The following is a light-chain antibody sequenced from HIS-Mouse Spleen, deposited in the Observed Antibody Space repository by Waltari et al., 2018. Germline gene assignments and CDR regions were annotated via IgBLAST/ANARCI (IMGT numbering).Light chain of an antibody. CDR2: AAS. J-gene: IGKJ1*01. Sequence: DIQLTQSPSFLSASVGDSVTITCRASPGISSYLAGYQQKPGKAPKLLIYAASTLQSGVPSRFSGSGSGTEFTLTISSLQPEDFATYYCQQLNSYPPTFGQGTKVEIK. CDR1: PGISSY. V-gene: IGKV1-9*01. CDR3: QQLNSYPPT.